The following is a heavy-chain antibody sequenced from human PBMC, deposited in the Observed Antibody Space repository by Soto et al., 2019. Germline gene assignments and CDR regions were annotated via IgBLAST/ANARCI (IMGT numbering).Heavy chain of an antibody. CDR2: ISPSSTSI. V-gene: IGHV3-48*02. J-gene: IGHJ4*02. CDR3: ATNSGAKSY. D-gene: IGHD6-25*01. CDR1: GFTFSTYT. Sequence: HPGGSLRLSCAASGFTFSTYTMNWVRQAPGKGLEWVSCISPSSTSIFYADSVKGRFTISRDNAKSSLYLQMNSLRDEDTAVYYCATNSGAKSYWGLGTLVTVSS.